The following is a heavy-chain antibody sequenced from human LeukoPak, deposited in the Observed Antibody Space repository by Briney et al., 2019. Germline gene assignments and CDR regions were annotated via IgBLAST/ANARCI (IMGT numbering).Heavy chain of an antibody. CDR3: ARSLPTYYYDSSGYYFGY. CDR1: GGSISSSSYY. CDR2: IYYSGST. V-gene: IGHV4-39*07. D-gene: IGHD3-22*01. J-gene: IGHJ4*02. Sequence: SETLSLTCTVSGGSISSSSYYWGWIRQPPGKGLEWIGSIYYSGSTYYNPSLKSRVTISVDTSKNQFSLKLSSVTAADTAVYYCARSLPTYYYDSSGYYFGYWGQGTLVTVSP.